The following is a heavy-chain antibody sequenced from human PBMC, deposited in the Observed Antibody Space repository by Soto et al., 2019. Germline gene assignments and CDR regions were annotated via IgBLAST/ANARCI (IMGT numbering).Heavy chain of an antibody. CDR2: ISGSGGST. V-gene: IGHV3-23*01. D-gene: IGHD3-3*01. CDR3: AKTIFGVVRQYGMDV. CDR1: GFTFSSYA. J-gene: IGHJ6*02. Sequence: LRLSCAASGFTFSSYAMSWVRQAPGKGLEWVSAISGSGGSTYYADSVKGRFTISRDNSKNTLYLQMNSLRAEDTAVYYCAKTIFGVVRQYGMDVWGQGTTVTVSS.